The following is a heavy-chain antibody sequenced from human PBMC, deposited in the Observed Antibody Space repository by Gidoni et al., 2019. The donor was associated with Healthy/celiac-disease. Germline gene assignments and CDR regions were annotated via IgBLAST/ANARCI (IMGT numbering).Heavy chain of an antibody. Sequence: QVQLVESGGGVVQPGRSLRLSCAASGFTFSSYGMHWVRQAPGKGLEWVAVIWYDGSNKYYADSVKGRFTISRDKSKNTLYLQMNSLRAEDTAVYYCASITMVRGADIWGQGTMVTVSS. CDR1: GFTFSSYG. J-gene: IGHJ3*02. CDR2: IWYDGSNK. V-gene: IGHV3-33*01. CDR3: ASITMVRGADI. D-gene: IGHD3-10*01.